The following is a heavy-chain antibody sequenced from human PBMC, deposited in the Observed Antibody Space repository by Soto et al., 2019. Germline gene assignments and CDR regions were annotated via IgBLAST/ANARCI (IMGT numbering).Heavy chain of an antibody. CDR3: AKSGSSGWYGWFDP. Sequence: SCATLVNRTQTLTLACIFSGFSLRTSGVGVGWIRQPPGKALEWLGFIYWNYDKRYSPSLKSRLTITKDTSKNQVVLTMTNMDPVDTATYYCAKSGSSGWYGWFDPWGQGTLVT. CDR2: IYWNYDK. J-gene: IGHJ5*02. CDR1: GFSLRTSGVG. V-gene: IGHV2-5*01. D-gene: IGHD6-19*01.